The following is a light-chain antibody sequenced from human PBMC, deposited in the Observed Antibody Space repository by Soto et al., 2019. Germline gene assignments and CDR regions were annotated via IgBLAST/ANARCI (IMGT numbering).Light chain of an antibody. V-gene: IGKV3-20*01. CDR3: QQYGGSST. Sequence: EIVLTQSPGTLSLSPGERATLSCRASQSVSGNSLAWYQQNPDQAPRLLIYGASSRATGIPDRFSGSGSGTDFTLTISRLEPEDFAVYYCQQYGGSSTFGQGTKVEIK. CDR1: QSVSGNS. CDR2: GAS. J-gene: IGKJ1*01.